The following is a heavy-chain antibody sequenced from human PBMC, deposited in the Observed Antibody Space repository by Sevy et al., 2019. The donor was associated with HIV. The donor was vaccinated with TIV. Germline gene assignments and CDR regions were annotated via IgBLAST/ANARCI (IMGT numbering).Heavy chain of an antibody. CDR2: ITGNGGST. J-gene: IGHJ4*02. CDR1: GFTFRSYA. D-gene: IGHD3-22*01. CDR3: AKDLAYESSGYHDY. Sequence: GGSLRLSCSASGFTFRSYAMNWVRQAPGKGLEWVSAITGNGGSTYYADSVKGRFTISRDNSKSTLYLQMNSLRAEDTALYNCAKDLAYESSGYHDYWGQGTLVTVSS. V-gene: IGHV3-23*01.